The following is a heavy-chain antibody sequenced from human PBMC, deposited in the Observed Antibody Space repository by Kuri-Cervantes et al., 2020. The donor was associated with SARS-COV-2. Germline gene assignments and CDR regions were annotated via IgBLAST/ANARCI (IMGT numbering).Heavy chain of an antibody. CDR1: GFTFASYA. D-gene: IGHD2-15*01. CDR2: ISYDGINK. V-gene: IGHV3-30-3*01. Sequence: GGSLRLSFAASGFTFASYAMHWVRQAPGKGLEWVTLISYDGINKFYADSVKGRFTISRDNSKNTLYLQMNSLRAEDTAVYYCAKDQHGIVVVVAAIDYWGQGTLVTVSS. CDR3: AKDQHGIVVVVAAIDY. J-gene: IGHJ4*02.